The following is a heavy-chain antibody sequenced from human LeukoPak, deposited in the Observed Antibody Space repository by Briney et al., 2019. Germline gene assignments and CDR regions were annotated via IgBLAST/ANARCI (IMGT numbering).Heavy chain of an antibody. CDR2: ISGFGGGT. V-gene: IGHV3-23*01. CDR1: GFSFYTSA. CDR3: AKGGHYSHFDY. J-gene: IGHJ4*02. D-gene: IGHD3-22*01. Sequence: GGSLRLSCAASGFSFYTSAMSWVCHAPGQGLEWVSTISGFGGGTFYADSLKGRFTISRDNARITLYLQMNSLRAEDTAVYFCAKGGHYSHFDYWGQGTLVTVSS.